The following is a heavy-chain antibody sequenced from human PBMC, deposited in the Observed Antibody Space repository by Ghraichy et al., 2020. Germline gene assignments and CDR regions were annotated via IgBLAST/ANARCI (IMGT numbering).Heavy chain of an antibody. CDR2: IWYDGSNK. CDR1: GFIFSSYG. D-gene: IGHD4-17*01. CDR3: VRDLYGDIDY. Sequence: GGSLRLSCAASGFIFSSYGMHWVRQAPGKGLEWVAFIWYDGSNKYYADSVKGRFTISRDNSKNTLYLQMNSLRAEDTAVFYCVRDLYGDIDYWGQETLVTVSS. V-gene: IGHV3-33*01. J-gene: IGHJ4*02.